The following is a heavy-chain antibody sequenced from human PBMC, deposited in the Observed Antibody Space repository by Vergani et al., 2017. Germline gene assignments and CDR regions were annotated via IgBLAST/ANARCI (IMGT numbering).Heavy chain of an antibody. CDR3: ARGKSGYDSGWYFDL. Sequence: QVQLVQSGAEVKKPGASVKVSCKASGYTFTGYYMHWVRQAPGQGLEGMGWINPNSGGTNYAQKFQGRVTMTRDTSISTAYMELSRLRSDDTAVYYCARGKSGYDSGWYFDLWGRGTLVTVSS. J-gene: IGHJ2*01. CDR1: GYTFTGYY. V-gene: IGHV1-2*02. CDR2: INPNSGGT. D-gene: IGHD5-12*01.